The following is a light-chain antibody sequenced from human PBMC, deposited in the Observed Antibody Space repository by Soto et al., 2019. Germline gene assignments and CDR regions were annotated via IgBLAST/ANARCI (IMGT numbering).Light chain of an antibody. V-gene: IGLV7-46*01. CDR3: LLSDSGAVV. CDR2: DTN. Sequence: QAVVTQEPSLTVSPGGTVTLTCGSSTGVVTSGHYPYWFQQKPGQAPRTLIYDTNNKHSWTPARFSGSLFGGKAALTLSGAQSEDEAEYYCLLSDSGAVVFGGGTKLTVL. CDR1: TGVVTSGHY. J-gene: IGLJ3*02.